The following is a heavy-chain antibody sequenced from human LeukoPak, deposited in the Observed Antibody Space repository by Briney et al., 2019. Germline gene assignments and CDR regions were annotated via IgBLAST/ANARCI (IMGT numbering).Heavy chain of an antibody. D-gene: IGHD6-6*01. J-gene: IGHJ5*02. CDR3: ARFGSSSGTLDNWFDP. Sequence: GASVEVSCKASGGTFSSYAISWVRQAPGQGLEWMGRIIPILGIANYAQKFQGRVTITADKSTSTAYMELSSLRSEDTAVYYCARFGSSSGTLDNWFDPWGQGTLVTVSS. V-gene: IGHV1-69*04. CDR2: IIPILGIA. CDR1: GGTFSSYA.